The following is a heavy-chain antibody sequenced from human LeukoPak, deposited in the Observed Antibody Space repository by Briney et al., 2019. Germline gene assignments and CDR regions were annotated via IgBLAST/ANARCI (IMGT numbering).Heavy chain of an antibody. J-gene: IGHJ3*02. CDR3: AKDRRGGSYYAATFDI. CDR2: ISDSGDIT. CDR1: GFTFTSYA. D-gene: IGHD1-26*01. Sequence: GGSLRLSCAASGFTFTSYAMSWVRQAPGKGLEWVSSISDSGDITYYADSVKGRFTISRDNSKNTLYVQMNSLRVEDTAVYYCAKDRRGGSYYAATFDIWGHGTMVTVSS. V-gene: IGHV3-23*01.